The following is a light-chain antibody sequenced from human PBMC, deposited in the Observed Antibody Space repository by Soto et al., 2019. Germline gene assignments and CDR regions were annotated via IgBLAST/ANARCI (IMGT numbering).Light chain of an antibody. V-gene: IGLV1-40*01. Sequence: VLTQPPSVSGAPGQRVTISCTGSSSNIGAGYDVHWYHHLPGTAPKLLIYGNTNRPSGISDRFSASKSGSSASLAITGLQAEDEADYYCQSYDSSLRAWVFGGGTQLTVL. CDR2: GNT. J-gene: IGLJ3*02. CDR3: QSYDSSLRAWV. CDR1: SSNIGAGYD.